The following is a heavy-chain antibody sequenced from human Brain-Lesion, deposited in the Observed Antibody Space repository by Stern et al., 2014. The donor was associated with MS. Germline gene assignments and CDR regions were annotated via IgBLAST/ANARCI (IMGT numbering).Heavy chain of an antibody. CDR2: FDPEDGET. CDR3: ATLSPGAGGNYYRHFDY. Sequence: QVQLVESGAEVKKPGASVKVSCKVSGYTLTELSMHWVRQAPRTGLEWMGGFDPEDGETIYARNFRGIVAITEDTSTDPAYMELSSLRSEDTAVYYCATLSPGAGGNYYRHFDYWGQGTLVTVSS. CDR1: GYTLTELS. J-gene: IGHJ4*02. D-gene: IGHD1-26*01. V-gene: IGHV1-24*01.